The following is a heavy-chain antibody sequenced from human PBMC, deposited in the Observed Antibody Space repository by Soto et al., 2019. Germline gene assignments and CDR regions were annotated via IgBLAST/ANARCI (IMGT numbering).Heavy chain of an antibody. V-gene: IGHV3-48*03. J-gene: IGHJ4*02. CDR1: GFIFSDYG. Sequence: XGSLRLSCAASGFIFSDYGMNWVRQAPGKGLEWVSYINIRSDIIYYADSVKGRFTISRDNAKNSLYLQMNSLRDEDTAVYYCAHLIDHWGQGTLVTVSS. CDR2: INIRSDII. CDR3: AHLIDH.